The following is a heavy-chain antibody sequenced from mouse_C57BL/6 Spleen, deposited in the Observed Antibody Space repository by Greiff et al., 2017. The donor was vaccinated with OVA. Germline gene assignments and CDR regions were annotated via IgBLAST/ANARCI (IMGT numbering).Heavy chain of an antibody. D-gene: IGHD2-4*01. CDR3: ARSGGYYDNAMDY. V-gene: IGHV1-75*01. Sequence: QVQLKESGPELVKPGASVKISCKASGYTFTDYYINWVKQRPGQGLAWIGWIFPGSGSTYYNAKFKGKATLTVDNSSSTAYMLISILTSEDSAVYGCARSGGYYDNAMDYWGQGTSVTVSS. J-gene: IGHJ4*01. CDR1: GYTFTDYY. CDR2: IFPGSGST.